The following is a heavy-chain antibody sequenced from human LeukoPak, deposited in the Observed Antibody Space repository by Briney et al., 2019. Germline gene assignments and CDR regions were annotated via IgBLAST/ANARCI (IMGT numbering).Heavy chain of an antibody. J-gene: IGHJ4*02. CDR3: AKDRGTFGELSFFDY. CDR2: ISWNSGSI. CDR1: GFTFDDYA. D-gene: IGHD3-10*01. V-gene: IGHV3-9*01. Sequence: GRSLRLSCAASGFTFDDYAIHWIRQAPGKGLEWVSGISWNSGSIGYADSVKGRFTISRDNAKNSLYLQMNSLRAEDTALYYCAKDRGTFGELSFFDYWGQGTLVTVSS.